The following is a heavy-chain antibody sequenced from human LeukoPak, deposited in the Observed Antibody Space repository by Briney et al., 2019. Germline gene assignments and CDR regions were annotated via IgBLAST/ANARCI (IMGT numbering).Heavy chain of an antibody. V-gene: IGHV3-74*01. J-gene: IGHJ6*03. Sequence: GGSLRLSCAASGFTFSSYWMHWVRHAPGKGLVWVSRINSDGSSTSYADSVKGRFTISRDNSKNTLYLQMNSLRAEDTAAYYCAKVAQQWLGTYYYYYMDVWGKGTTVTVSS. CDR3: AKVAQQWLGTYYYYYMDV. CDR2: INSDGSST. CDR1: GFTFSSYW. D-gene: IGHD6-19*01.